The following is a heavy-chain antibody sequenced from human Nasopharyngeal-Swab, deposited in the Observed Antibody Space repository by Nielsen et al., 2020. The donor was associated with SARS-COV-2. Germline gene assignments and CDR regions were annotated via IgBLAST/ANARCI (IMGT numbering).Heavy chain of an antibody. V-gene: IGHV3-23*01. Sequence: GESLKISCAASGFTFSSYGMTWVRQAPGKGLEWISSISSSRNTKYYADSVQGRFTTSRDNSKNMLYLQMNTLRVEDTAIYYCAKGDGFNHGGSFDYWGQGTVVTVSS. CDR1: GFTFSSYG. CDR2: ISSSRNTK. CDR3: AKGDGFNHGGSFDY. D-gene: IGHD5-24*01. J-gene: IGHJ4*02.